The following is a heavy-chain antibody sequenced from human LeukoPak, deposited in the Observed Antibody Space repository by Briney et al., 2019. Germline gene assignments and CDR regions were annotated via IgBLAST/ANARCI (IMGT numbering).Heavy chain of an antibody. J-gene: IGHJ4*02. CDR1: GGTLSSYA. V-gene: IGHV1-69*06. D-gene: IGHD5-18*01. Sequence: ASVKVSCKASGGTLSSYAISWVRQAPGQGLEWMGGIIPIFGTANYAQKFQGRVTITADKSTSTAYMELSSLRSEDTAVYYCVRYSYGNDYFDYWGQETLVTVSS. CDR3: VRYSYGNDYFDY. CDR2: IIPIFGTA.